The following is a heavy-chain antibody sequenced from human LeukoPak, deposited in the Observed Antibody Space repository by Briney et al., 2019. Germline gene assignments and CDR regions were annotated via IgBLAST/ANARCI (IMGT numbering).Heavy chain of an antibody. J-gene: IGHJ4*02. CDR3: ARDQDSRDCEKGP. V-gene: IGHV4-59*01. CDR2: IYDSGST. Sequence: AETVSLICTLSGASISRNYWSWIRQPPGKGLDCIGYIYDSGSTNYNPSLMSRVTISFDTSKNQLFLKLSFVTAADTAVYYCARDQDSRDCEKGPWGQGTLVTVSS. D-gene: IGHD2-21*02. CDR1: GASISRNY.